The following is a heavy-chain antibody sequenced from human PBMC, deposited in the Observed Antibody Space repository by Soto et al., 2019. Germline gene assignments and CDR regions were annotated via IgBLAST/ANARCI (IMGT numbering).Heavy chain of an antibody. V-gene: IGHV4-39*01. CDR2: IYYSGST. D-gene: IGHD1-26*01. CDR1: GGSISSSSYY. J-gene: IGHJ6*02. Sequence: SETLSLTCTVSGGSISSSSYYWGWVRQPPGKGLEWIGCIYYSGSTYYNPSLKSRVTISVDTSKNQFSLKLSSVTAAETAVYYCASLIGGARRGYYYYGMDVWGQGTTGTVSS. CDR3: ASLIGGARRGYYYYGMDV.